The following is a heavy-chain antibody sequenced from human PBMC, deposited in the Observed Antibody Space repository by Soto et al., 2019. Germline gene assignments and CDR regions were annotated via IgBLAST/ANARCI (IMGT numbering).Heavy chain of an antibody. D-gene: IGHD2-8*01. Sequence: EVQLVESGGGLVQPGGSLRLSCAASGFTFSTYAMHWVRQAPGKGLEYVSAISSNGRSTYYANSVKGRFTISRDNSKTTLYLHMDSLRAEDMAVYYCARDRCTNGVCYAPSDYWGQGTLVTVSS. CDR2: ISSNGRST. CDR1: GFTFSTYA. J-gene: IGHJ4*02. V-gene: IGHV3-64*01. CDR3: ARDRCTNGVCYAPSDY.